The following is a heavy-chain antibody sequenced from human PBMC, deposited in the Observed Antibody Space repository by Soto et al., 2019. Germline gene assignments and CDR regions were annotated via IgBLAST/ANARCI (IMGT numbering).Heavy chain of an antibody. CDR1: GFTFSSYA. V-gene: IGHV3-30-3*01. CDR2: ISYDGSNK. D-gene: IGHD5-18*01. CDR3: AKDIVRYTYGACDY. J-gene: IGHJ4*02. Sequence: LRLSCAASGFTFSSYAMHWVRQAPGKGLEWVAVISYDGSNKYHADSVKGRFTISRDNSKNTLYLQMNSLRVEDTAVYYCAKDIVRYTYGACDYWGQGALVTVSS.